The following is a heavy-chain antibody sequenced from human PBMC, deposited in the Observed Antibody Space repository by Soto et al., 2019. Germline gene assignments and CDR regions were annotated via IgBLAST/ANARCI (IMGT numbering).Heavy chain of an antibody. V-gene: IGHV6-1*01. CDR2: TYYRSKWYN. Sequence: SQTLSLTCAISGDSVSSNSAAWNWIRQSPSRCLEWLGRTYYRSKWYNDYAVSVKSRITINPDTSKNQFSLQLNSVTPEDTAVYDCARDGIAVAGIYYYYYYGMDVLGQVTTVTVSS. D-gene: IGHD6-19*01. CDR3: ARDGIAVAGIYYYYYYGMDV. CDR1: GDSVSSNSAA. J-gene: IGHJ6*02.